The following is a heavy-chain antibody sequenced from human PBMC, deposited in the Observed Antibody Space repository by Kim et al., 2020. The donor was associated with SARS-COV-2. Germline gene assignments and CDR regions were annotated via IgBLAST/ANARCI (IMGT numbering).Heavy chain of an antibody. V-gene: IGHV4-31*02. CDR3: ARRNYPDSFFDH. D-gene: IGHD1-7*01. Sequence: FYNPSLKSRISVSVDTSRNLFSLNLTSMTAADTAIYFCARRNYPDSFFDHWGPGTLVTVSS. J-gene: IGHJ4*02.